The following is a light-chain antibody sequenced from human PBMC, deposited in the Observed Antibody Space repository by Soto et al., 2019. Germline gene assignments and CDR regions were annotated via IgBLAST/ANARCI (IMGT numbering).Light chain of an antibody. Sequence: QAVVTQPPSASGTPGQRVTISCSGSSSNIAINAVNWYQQLPGTAPKVLIYSNSQRPSGVPDRISGSKSGTSASLAISGLQSEDEANYYREACDDSLNGVVFVGGTKVTVL. CDR3: EACDDSLNGVV. CDR2: SNS. CDR1: SSNIAINA. J-gene: IGLJ2*01. V-gene: IGLV1-44*01.